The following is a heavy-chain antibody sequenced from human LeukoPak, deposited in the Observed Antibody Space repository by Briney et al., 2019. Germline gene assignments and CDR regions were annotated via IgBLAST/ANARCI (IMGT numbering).Heavy chain of an antibody. CDR3: AKTQAYHYYGSGTYYSY. Sequence: GGSLRLSCAASGFTFSSYDMHWVCQATGKGLEWVSAIGTAGDTYYPGSVKGRFTISRDNSKNTLSLQMNSLRVEDTAVYYCAKTQAYHYYGSGTYYSYWGQGTLVTVSS. CDR2: IGTAGDT. CDR1: GFTFSSYD. D-gene: IGHD3-10*01. V-gene: IGHV3-13*01. J-gene: IGHJ4*02.